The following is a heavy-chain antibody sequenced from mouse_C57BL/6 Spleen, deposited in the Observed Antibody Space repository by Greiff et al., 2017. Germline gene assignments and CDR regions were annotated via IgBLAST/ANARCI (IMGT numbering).Heavy chain of an antibody. J-gene: IGHJ1*03. D-gene: IGHD2-1*01. Sequence: QVQLKQSGAELVRPGASVTLSCKASGYTFTDYEMHWVKQTPVHGLEWIGAIDPETGGTAYNQKFKGKSTLTVDKSSSTAYMQLSSLTSEDSAVYYCARPYGNWYFDVWGTGTTVTVSS. CDR1: GYTFTDYE. CDR2: IDPETGGT. V-gene: IGHV1-15*01. CDR3: ARPYGNWYFDV.